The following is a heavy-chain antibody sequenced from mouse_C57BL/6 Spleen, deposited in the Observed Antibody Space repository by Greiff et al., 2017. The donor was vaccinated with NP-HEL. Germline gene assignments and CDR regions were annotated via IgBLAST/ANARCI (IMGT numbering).Heavy chain of an antibody. CDR3: AGWSDDDDSLYYYAMDY. Sequence: VQLQQSGAELARPGASVKLSCKASGYTFTSYGISWVKQRPGQGLEWIGEIYPRSGNTYYNEKFKGKATLTADKSSSTAYMELRSLTSEDSAVYYCAGWSDDDDSLYYYAMDYWGKGTSVTVSS. CDR1: GYTFTSYG. V-gene: IGHV1-81*01. J-gene: IGHJ4*01. CDR2: IYPRSGNT. D-gene: IGHD2-4*01.